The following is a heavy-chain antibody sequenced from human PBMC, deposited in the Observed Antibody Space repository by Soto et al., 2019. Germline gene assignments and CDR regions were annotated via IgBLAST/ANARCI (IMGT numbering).Heavy chain of an antibody. CDR3: ARQRAGGSYYFSSPLDY. CDR1: GCSFTSYW. V-gene: IGHV5-51*01. J-gene: IGHJ4*02. D-gene: IGHD1-26*01. Sequence: GESLRISWKGAGCSFTSYWIGWVRQMPGKGLEWMGIIYPGDSDTRYSPSFQGQVTISADKSISTAYLQWSSLKASDTAMYYCARQRAGGSYYFSSPLDYWGQGTLVTVSS. CDR2: IYPGDSDT.